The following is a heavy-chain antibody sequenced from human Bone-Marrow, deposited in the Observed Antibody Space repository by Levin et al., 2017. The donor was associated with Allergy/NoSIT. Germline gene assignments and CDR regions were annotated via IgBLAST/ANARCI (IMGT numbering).Heavy chain of an antibody. CDR1: GFTFSSYA. D-gene: IGHD3-3*01. CDR2: ISYDGSNK. Sequence: GESLKISCAASGFTFSSYAMHWVRQAPGKGLEWVAVISYDGSNKYYADSVKGRFTISRDNSKNTLYLQMNSLRAEDTAVYYCARDWDPLLTIFGVVIMTPKMDVWGQGTTVTVSS. CDR3: ARDWDPLLTIFGVVIMTPKMDV. J-gene: IGHJ6*02. V-gene: IGHV3-30-3*01.